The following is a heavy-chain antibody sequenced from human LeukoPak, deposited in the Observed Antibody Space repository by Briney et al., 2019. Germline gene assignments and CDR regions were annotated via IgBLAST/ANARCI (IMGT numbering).Heavy chain of an antibody. V-gene: IGHV1-2*02. CDR1: GYTFTDYY. J-gene: IGHJ4*02. Sequence: ASVKVSCKASGYTFTDYYIHWERQAPGQGLEFLGWVNPNSGGTNYAQKFQGRVTMTRDTSIRTAYMELSSLRFDDTAVYYCATMGATNFDYWGQGTLVSVSS. D-gene: IGHD1-26*01. CDR3: ATMGATNFDY. CDR2: VNPNSGGT.